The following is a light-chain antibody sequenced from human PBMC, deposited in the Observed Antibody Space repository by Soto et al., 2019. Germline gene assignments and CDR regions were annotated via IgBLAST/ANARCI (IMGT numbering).Light chain of an antibody. V-gene: IGKV3-20*01. J-gene: IGKJ1*01. CDR1: QSVGSRF. Sequence: EIALTQSPGTLSLSPGERATLSCRASQSVGSRFLAWYQQKPGQAPRLLISGTFSRATGIPDRFSGSGSGTDFTLTISRLEPEDFATYYCQHYNSYGTFGQGTKVDI. CDR2: GTF. CDR3: QHYNSYGT.